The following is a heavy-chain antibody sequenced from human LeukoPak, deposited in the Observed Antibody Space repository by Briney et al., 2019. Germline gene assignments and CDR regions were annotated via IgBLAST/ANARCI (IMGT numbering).Heavy chain of an antibody. V-gene: IGHV1-46*01. Sequence: GASVKVSCKASGYTFTSYYMHWVRQAPGQGLEWMGIINPSGGSTSYAQKFQGRVTMTRDMSTSTVYMELSSLRSEDTAVYYCARRGWIQLWPYYYYYYMDVWGKGTTVTVSS. CDR3: ARRGWIQLWPYYYYYYMDV. J-gene: IGHJ6*03. CDR1: GYTFTSYY. D-gene: IGHD5-18*01. CDR2: INPSGGST.